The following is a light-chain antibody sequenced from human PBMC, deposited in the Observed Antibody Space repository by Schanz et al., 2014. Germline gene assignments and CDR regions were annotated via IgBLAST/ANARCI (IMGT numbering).Light chain of an antibody. CDR2: GAS. CDR1: QSVSSN. CDR3: QQYNNWPPYT. Sequence: ETVMTQSPGTLSVSPGERATLSCRASQSVSSNLAWYQQKPGQAPRLLIYGASSRASGIPDRFSGSGSGTDFTLTISSLQSEDFAVYYCQQYNNWPPYTFGQGTTLEIK. V-gene: IGKV3D-15*01. J-gene: IGKJ2*01.